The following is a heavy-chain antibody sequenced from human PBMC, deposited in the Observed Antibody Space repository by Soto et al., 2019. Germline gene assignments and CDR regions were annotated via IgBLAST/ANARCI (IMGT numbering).Heavy chain of an antibody. CDR2: IYHSGST. CDR1: GGSISSGGYS. V-gene: IGHV4-30-2*05. J-gene: IGHJ4*02. Sequence: PSETLSLTCAVSGGSISSGGYSWSWIRQPPGKGLEWIGYIYHSGSTYYNPSLKSRVTISVDTSKNQFSLMLSSVTAADTAVYYCARDSIAVTANYFDYWGQGTLVTVSS. D-gene: IGHD2-21*02. CDR3: ARDSIAVTANYFDY.